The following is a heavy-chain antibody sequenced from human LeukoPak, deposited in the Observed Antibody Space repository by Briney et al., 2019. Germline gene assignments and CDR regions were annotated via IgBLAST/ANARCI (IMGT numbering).Heavy chain of an antibody. CDR1: GFIFRSYD. D-gene: IGHD5-12*01. V-gene: IGHV3-33*01. J-gene: IGHJ4*02. CDR3: ARDLVRTDSGYDSGPVGY. CDR2: IWYDGSNK. Sequence: KSGRSLRLSCAASGFIFRSYDMHWVRQAPDKGLEWVAVIWYDGSNKYYAESVKGRFTISRDNSKNTLYLQMNSLRGEDTALYYCARDLVRTDSGYDSGPVGYWGQGTLVTVSS.